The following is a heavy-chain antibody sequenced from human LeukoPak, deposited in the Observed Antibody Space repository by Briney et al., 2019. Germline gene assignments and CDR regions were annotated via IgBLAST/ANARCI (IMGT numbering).Heavy chain of an antibody. CDR2: INHSGST. D-gene: IGHD2-2*01. Sequence: SETLSLTCAVYGGSFSGYYWSWIRQPPGKGLEWIGEINHSGSTNYNPSLKSRVTISVDTSKNQFSLKLSSVTAADTAVYYCARLYCSSTSCERGAFDIWGQGTMVTVSS. CDR1: GGSFSGYY. V-gene: IGHV4-34*01. J-gene: IGHJ3*02. CDR3: ARLYCSSTSCERGAFDI.